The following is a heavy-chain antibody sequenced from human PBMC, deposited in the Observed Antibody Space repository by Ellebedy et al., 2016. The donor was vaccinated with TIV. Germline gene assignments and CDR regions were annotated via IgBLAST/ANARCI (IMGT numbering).Heavy chain of an antibody. V-gene: IGHV4-39*01. CDR3: ARHQVEGYYGIDV. J-gene: IGHJ6*02. D-gene: IGHD1-1*01. Sequence: MPGGSLRLSCTVSGGSISSSSYYWGWIRQPPGKGLEWIGSIYYSGSTYYNPSLKSRVTISVDTSKNQFSLKLSSVTAADTAVYYCARHQVEGYYGIDVWGQGTTVTVSS. CDR2: IYYSGST. CDR1: GGSISSSSYY.